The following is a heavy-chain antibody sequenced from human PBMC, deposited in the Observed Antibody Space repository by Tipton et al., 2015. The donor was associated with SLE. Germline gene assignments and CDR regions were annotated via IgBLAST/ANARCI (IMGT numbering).Heavy chain of an antibody. D-gene: IGHD6-19*01. CDR2: INYSGST. CDR3: AKTGPKRGSDWFRWFDP. CDR1: GGSISSHY. V-gene: IGHV4-59*11. Sequence: TLSLTCTVSGGSISSHYWSWIRRPPGEALEWIAYINYSGSTNYNPSLKSRVTISVDTSKNQFSLKLTSMTAADTAVYYCAKTGPKRGSDWFRWFDPWGQGTLVTVSS. J-gene: IGHJ5*02.